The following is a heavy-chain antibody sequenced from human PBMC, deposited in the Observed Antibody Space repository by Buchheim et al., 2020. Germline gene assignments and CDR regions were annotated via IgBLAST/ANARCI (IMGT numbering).Heavy chain of an antibody. J-gene: IGHJ4*02. Sequence: EVQLLESGGGLVQPGGSLRLSCAASGFTFSSYAMSWVRQAPGKGLEWVSAIIGSGGSTYYADSVKGRFTISSDNSKNTLYRKMNSLRAEDTAVYYCAKGGIVVVVAANVDYWGQGTL. CDR1: GFTFSSYA. V-gene: IGHV3-23*01. CDR3: AKGGIVVVVAANVDY. D-gene: IGHD2-15*01. CDR2: IIGSGGST.